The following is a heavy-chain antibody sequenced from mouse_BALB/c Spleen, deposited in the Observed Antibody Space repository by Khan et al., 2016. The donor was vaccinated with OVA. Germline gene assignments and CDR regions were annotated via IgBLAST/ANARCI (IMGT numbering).Heavy chain of an antibody. CDR1: GFTFSSYG. Sequence: EVELVESGGGLVQPGGSLKLSCAAPGFTFSSYGMSWVRQTPDKRLELVATINSNGGSTYYPDSVKGRFTISRDNAKNTLYLQMSSLKSEDTAMYYCARMARTINWGQGTSLTVS. CDR2: INSNGGST. CDR3: ARMARTIN. V-gene: IGHV5-6-3*01. J-gene: IGHJ2*03.